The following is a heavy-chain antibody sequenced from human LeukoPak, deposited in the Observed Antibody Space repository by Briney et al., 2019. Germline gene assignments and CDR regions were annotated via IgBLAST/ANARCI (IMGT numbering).Heavy chain of an antibody. CDR2: VSYSGST. CDR3: ARHGGSWTFDY. CDR1: DVSLTTYS. V-gene: IGHV4-59*08. Sequence: SETLSLTCTVSDVSLTTYSWSWIRQPPGQGLEWIGYVSYSGSTNYNPSLKSRVTLSVDTSKNQCSLKLSSVTATDTAVYYCARHGGSWTFDYWGQGTLVTVSS. D-gene: IGHD6-13*01. J-gene: IGHJ4*02.